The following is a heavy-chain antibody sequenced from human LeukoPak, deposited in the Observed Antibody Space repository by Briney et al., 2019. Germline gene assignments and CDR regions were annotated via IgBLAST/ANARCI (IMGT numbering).Heavy chain of an antibody. CDR1: GGSIRSHY. D-gene: IGHD2-15*01. CDR3: ARVGRPYCSGGSCYRYYFDY. CDR2: IYYSGST. J-gene: IGHJ4*02. V-gene: IGHV4-59*11. Sequence: SETLSLTCTVSGGSIRSHYWSWIRKPPGKGLEWIGHIYYSGSTSYNPSLKSRVTISVDTSKSQFSLKLSSVTAADTAMYYCARVGRPYCSGGSCYRYYFDYWGQGTLVTVSS.